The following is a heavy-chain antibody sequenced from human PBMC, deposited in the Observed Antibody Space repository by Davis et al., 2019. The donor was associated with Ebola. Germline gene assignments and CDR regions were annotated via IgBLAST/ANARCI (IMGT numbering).Heavy chain of an antibody. J-gene: IGHJ4*02. CDR2: ISYDGSNK. Sequence: GESLKISCAASGLTFSSYGMHWVRQAPGKGLEWVTFISYDGSNKYYADSVKGRFTISRDNSKNTLYLQMNSLRAEDTAVYYCARERGLSYWGQGTLVTVSS. D-gene: IGHD2-21*01. CDR3: ARERGLSY. CDR1: GLTFSSYG. V-gene: IGHV3-30*03.